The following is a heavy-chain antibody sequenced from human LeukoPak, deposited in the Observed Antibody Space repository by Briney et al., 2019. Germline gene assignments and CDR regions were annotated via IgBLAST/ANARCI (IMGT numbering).Heavy chain of an antibody. Sequence: SETLSLTCTVSGGSISSSSYYWGWIRQPPGKGLEWIGYIYYSGSTNYNPSLKSRVTISVDTSKNQFSLKLSSVTAADTAVYYCARERGLMVYANNKRAFDIWGQGTMVTVSS. CDR3: ARERGLMVYANNKRAFDI. J-gene: IGHJ3*02. CDR1: GGSISSSSYY. CDR2: IYYSGST. D-gene: IGHD2-8*01. V-gene: IGHV4-61*01.